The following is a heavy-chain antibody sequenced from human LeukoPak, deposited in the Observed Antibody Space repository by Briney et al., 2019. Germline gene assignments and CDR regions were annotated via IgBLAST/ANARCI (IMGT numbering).Heavy chain of an antibody. V-gene: IGHV3-53*01. CDR3: ARGLYSSTTYYFGY. D-gene: IGHD6-13*01. Sequence: GGSLRLSCAASGFTVSSNYMSWVRQAPGKGLEWVSVIYSGGSTYYADSVKGRFTISRDNSKNTLYLQMNSLRAEDTAVYYCARGLYSSTTYYFGYWGQGTLVTVSS. J-gene: IGHJ4*02. CDR2: IYSGGST. CDR1: GFTVSSNY.